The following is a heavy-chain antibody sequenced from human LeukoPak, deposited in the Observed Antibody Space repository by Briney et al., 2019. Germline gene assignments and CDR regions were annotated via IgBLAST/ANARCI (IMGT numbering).Heavy chain of an antibody. V-gene: IGHV4-59*08. Sequence: SETLSLTCTVSGGSISSYYWSWIRQAPGKGLEWIGYIYYSGSTNYNPSLKSRVTISVDTSKNQFSLKLSSVTAADTAVYHCARRRTVVVPAALDDAFDIWGQGTMVTVSS. J-gene: IGHJ3*02. CDR3: ARRRTVVVPAALDDAFDI. CDR2: IYYSGST. CDR1: GGSISSYY. D-gene: IGHD2-2*01.